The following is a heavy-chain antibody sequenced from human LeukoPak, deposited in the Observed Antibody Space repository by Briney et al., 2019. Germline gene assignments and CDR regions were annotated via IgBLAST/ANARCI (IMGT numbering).Heavy chain of an antibody. D-gene: IGHD3-10*01. CDR1: GFTFSNYA. Sequence: GRSLRLSCAASGFTFSNYAMHWVRQAPGKGLEGVAVISYDGRNKYYADSVKGRFTTSRDNSKNTLYLQTNSLRAEDTALYYCARGGFNYYGSGSYYDGGTLFDYWGQGTLVIASS. V-gene: IGHV3-30*04. CDR3: ARGGFNYYGSGSYYDGGTLFDY. CDR2: ISYDGRNK. J-gene: IGHJ4*02.